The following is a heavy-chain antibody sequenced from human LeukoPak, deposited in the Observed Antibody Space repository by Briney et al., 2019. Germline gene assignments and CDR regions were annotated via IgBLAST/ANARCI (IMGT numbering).Heavy chain of an antibody. CDR2: IYYSGST. V-gene: IGHV4-30-4*01. CDR3: AREKSSSRWGGFAY. J-gene: IGHJ4*02. CDR1: GGSISSGDYY. Sequence: PSQTLSLTCTVSGGSISSGDYYWSWIRQPPGKGLEWIGYIYYSGSTYYNPSLKSRVTISVDTSKNQFSLKLSSVTAADTAVYYCAREKSSSRWGGFAYWGQGTLVTVPS. D-gene: IGHD6-13*01.